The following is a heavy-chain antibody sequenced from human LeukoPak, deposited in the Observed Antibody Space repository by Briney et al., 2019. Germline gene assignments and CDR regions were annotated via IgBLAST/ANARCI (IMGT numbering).Heavy chain of an antibody. CDR1: GYTFTSYG. Sequence: ASVKVSCKASGYTFTSYGISWVRQAPGQGLEWMGWINPNSGGTNYAQKFQGRVTMTRDTSISTAYMELSRLRSDDTAVYYCARDPPGIAAAPESLVDWGQGTLVTVSS. J-gene: IGHJ4*02. D-gene: IGHD6-13*01. V-gene: IGHV1-2*02. CDR3: ARDPPGIAAAPESLVD. CDR2: INPNSGGT.